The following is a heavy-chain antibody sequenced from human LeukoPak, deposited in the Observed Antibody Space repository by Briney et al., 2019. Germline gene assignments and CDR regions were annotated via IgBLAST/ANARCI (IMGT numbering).Heavy chain of an antibody. V-gene: IGHV3-30*04. CDR2: ISYDGSNK. D-gene: IGHD2-15*01. CDR3: AKDLGTGYCSGGSCPGAFDI. CDR1: GFTFSSYA. Sequence: GGSLRLSCAASGFTFSSYAMHWVRQAPGKGLEWVAVISYDGSNKYYADSVKGRFTISRDNSKNTLYLQMNSLRAEDTAVYYCAKDLGTGYCSGGSCPGAFDIWGQGTMVTVSS. J-gene: IGHJ3*02.